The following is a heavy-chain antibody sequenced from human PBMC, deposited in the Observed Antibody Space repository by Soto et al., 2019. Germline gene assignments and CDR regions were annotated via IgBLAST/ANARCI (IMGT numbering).Heavy chain of an antibody. CDR2: MYNSGNT. CDR1: GGSVSSYY. D-gene: IGHD6-19*01. CDR3: ARGDQWPGVKFGY. Sequence: QVQLQESGPGLLKPSETLSLTCTVSGGSVSSYYWSWIRQSPGKGLEWIGYMYNSGNTKYNPSLKSRVSMSIDTSKKQFSLRLTSVSAADTAVYYCARGDQWPGVKFGYWGQGTVVTVSS. J-gene: IGHJ4*02. V-gene: IGHV4-59*02.